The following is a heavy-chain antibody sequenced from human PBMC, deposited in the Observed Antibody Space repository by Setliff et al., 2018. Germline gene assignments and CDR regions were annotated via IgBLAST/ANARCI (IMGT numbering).Heavy chain of an antibody. J-gene: IGHJ4*02. V-gene: IGHV1-18*01. Sequence: GASVKVSCKASGYTFTYFGVSWLRLAPGQGLEWMAYINAYNGDTYYAENLQVRVTVSTDTSTTTYMELRNLRSDDTAVYYCARDADNYDTSENPIFDYWGQGTLVTVSS. CDR2: INAYNGDT. CDR3: ARDADNYDTSENPIFDY. CDR1: GYTFTYFG. D-gene: IGHD3-22*01.